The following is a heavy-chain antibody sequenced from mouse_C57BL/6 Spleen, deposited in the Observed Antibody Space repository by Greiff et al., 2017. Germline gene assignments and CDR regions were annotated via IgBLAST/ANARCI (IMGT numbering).Heavy chain of an antibody. CDR1: GFTFSSYT. CDR3: ARHGGFDY. CDR2: ISGGGGNT. J-gene: IGHJ2*01. Sequence: EVQGVESGGGLVKPGGSLKLSCAASGFTFSSYTMSWVRQTPEKRLEWVATISGGGGNTYYPDSVKGRFTISRDNAKNTLYLQMSSLRSEDTALYYCARHGGFDYWGQGTTLTVSS. V-gene: IGHV5-9*01.